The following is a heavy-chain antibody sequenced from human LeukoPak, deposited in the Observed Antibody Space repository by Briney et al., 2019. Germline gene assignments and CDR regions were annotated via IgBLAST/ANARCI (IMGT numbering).Heavy chain of an antibody. CDR1: GYSFTSYW. D-gene: IGHD2-2*01. V-gene: IGHV5-51*01. CDR2: IYPGDSDT. Sequence: GESLQISCQGSGYSFTSYWIGWVRQLPGKGLEWMGIIYPGDSDTRYSPSFQGQVTISADKSISTAYLQWSSLKASDTAMYYCARRRLGYCSSTSCHNWFDPWGQGTLVTVSS. J-gene: IGHJ5*02. CDR3: ARRRLGYCSSTSCHNWFDP.